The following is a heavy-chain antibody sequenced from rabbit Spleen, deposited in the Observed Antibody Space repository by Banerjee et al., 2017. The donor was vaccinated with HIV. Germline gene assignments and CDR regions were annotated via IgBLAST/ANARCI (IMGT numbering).Heavy chain of an antibody. Sequence: QLEESGGRLVQPGGSLTLSCKAFGFTISGYWMNWVRQAPGKGLEWIGIIYPITETPYYANWVNGRFTISSDNAQNPVDLQMNSLTAADTATYICAREDVGGSVSLWGQGTLVTVS. V-gene: IGHV1S7*01. D-gene: IGHD1-1*01. CDR2: IYPITETP. CDR3: AREDVGGSVSL. J-gene: IGHJ3*01. CDR1: GFTISGYW.